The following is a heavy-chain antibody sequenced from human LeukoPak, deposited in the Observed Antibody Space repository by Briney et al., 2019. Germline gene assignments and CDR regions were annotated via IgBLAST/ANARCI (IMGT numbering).Heavy chain of an antibody. Sequence: GGSLRLSCAASGFTFDDYAMHWVRQAPGKGLEWVSLISWDGGSTYYADSVKGRFTVSRDNRKNSLYLQMNSLRTEDTALYYCAKGDQWNSNYYYGMDVWGQGTTVTVSS. D-gene: IGHD1-7*01. CDR3: AKGDQWNSNYYYGMDV. J-gene: IGHJ6*02. CDR1: GFTFDDYA. CDR2: ISWDGGST. V-gene: IGHV3-43D*03.